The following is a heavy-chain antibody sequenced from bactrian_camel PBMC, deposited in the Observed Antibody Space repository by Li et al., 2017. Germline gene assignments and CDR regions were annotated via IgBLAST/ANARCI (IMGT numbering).Heavy chain of an antibody. J-gene: IGHJ4*01. D-gene: IGHD4*01. V-gene: IGHV3S1*01. CDR1: GYAYTYMGYC. CDR2: IYTGEGST. Sequence: HVQLVESGGGSVQAGGSLRLSCVASGYAYTYMGYCMAWFRQAPGKEREGVARIYTGEGSTYYADSVKGRFTISQNNAKTAVYLQMDSLKPDDTATFYCAARRVPGRCAYDVFFGYVGQRTQVTVS.